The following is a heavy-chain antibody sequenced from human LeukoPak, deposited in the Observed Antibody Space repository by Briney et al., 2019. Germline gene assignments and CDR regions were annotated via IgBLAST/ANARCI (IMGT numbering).Heavy chain of an antibody. CDR2: IYSSGST. V-gene: IGHV4-4*07. CDR3: ARNLQGGYNYGYLDS. Sequence: PSETLSLTCTVSGGSISSHYWSWIRQPAGKGLEWIGRIYSSGSTDYKPSLKSRVTISVDASKNQFSLKLTSVTAADTAVYFCARNLQGGYNYGYLDSWGQGTLVTVSS. D-gene: IGHD5-18*01. J-gene: IGHJ4*02. CDR1: GGSISSHY.